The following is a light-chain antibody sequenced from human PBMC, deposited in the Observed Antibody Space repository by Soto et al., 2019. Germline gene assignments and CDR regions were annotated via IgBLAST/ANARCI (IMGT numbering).Light chain of an antibody. V-gene: IGKV1-5*03. J-gene: IGKJ2*01. CDR1: QSISSW. Sequence: DIQKTQSPSTLSASVGDRVTITCRASQSISSWLAWYQQKPGKAPNLLIYTASTLESGVPSRFSGSGSGTEFTLTISSLQPDDFATYYCQQYNSYPYTFGQGTKLEIK. CDR2: TAS. CDR3: QQYNSYPYT.